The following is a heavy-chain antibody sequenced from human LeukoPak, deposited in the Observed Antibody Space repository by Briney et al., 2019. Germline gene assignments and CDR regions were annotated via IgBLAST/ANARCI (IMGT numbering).Heavy chain of an antibody. V-gene: IGHV4-59*01. CDR2: FYDTRSP. D-gene: IGHD3-10*01. Sequence: NPSETLSLTCTVSGGSISLYYWSWIRQPPGKGLEWIGYFYDTRSPKYNPSLERRVTISVDMSRNQFPLNLTSVTAADTAVYYRARGRGSLTYWGQGTLATVSS. CDR3: ARGRGSLTY. CDR1: GGSISLYY. J-gene: IGHJ4*02.